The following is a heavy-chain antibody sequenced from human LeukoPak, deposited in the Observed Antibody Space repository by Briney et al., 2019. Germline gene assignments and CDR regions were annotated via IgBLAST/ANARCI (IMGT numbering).Heavy chain of an antibody. D-gene: IGHD3-22*01. CDR3: ARTPTLTMTNWFDP. CDR2: IYYSGST. CDR1: GGSISSSSYY. V-gene: IGHV4-39*07. Sequence: PSETLSLTCTVSGGSISSSSYYWGWIRQPPGKGLEWIGSIYYSGSTYYNPSLKSRVTISVDTSKNQFSLKLSSVAAADTAVYYCARTPTLTMTNWFDPWGQGTLVTVSS. J-gene: IGHJ5*02.